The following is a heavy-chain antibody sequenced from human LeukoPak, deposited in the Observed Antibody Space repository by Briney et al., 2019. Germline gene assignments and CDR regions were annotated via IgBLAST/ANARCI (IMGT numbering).Heavy chain of an antibody. D-gene: IGHD3-9*01. Sequence: ASVKVSCKASGYTFTGYYMHWVRQAPGQGLEWMGWINPNSGGTNYAQKFQGRVTMTRDTSISTAYMELSSLRSEDTAVYYCARIDDILTGYDYWGQGTLVTVSS. J-gene: IGHJ4*02. CDR1: GYTFTGYY. CDR2: INPNSGGT. CDR3: ARIDDILTGYDY. V-gene: IGHV1-2*02.